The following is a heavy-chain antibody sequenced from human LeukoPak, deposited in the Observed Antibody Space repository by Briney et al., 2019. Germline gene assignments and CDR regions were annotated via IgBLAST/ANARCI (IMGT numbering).Heavy chain of an antibody. Sequence: GGSLRLSCAASRFTFSSYWMSWVRQAPGKGLEWVANIKQDGSEIHYVDSVRGRFTISRDNAKNSLYLQMNSLRVEDTAVYYCARDTRGIFDHWGQGTLVTVSS. CDR3: ARDTRGIFDH. V-gene: IGHV3-7*01. D-gene: IGHD3-10*01. J-gene: IGHJ4*02. CDR1: RFTFSSYW. CDR2: IKQDGSEI.